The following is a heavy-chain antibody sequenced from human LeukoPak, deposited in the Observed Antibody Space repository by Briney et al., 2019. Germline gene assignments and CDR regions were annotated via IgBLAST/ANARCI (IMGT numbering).Heavy chain of an antibody. CDR1: GGSISSSNW. V-gene: IGHV4-4*02. CDR3: ARLLRVGYSYLFDY. Sequence: PSETLSLTCAVSGGSISSSNWWSWVRQPPGKGLEWIGEIYHSGSTNYNPSLKSRVTISVDTSKSQFSLKLSSVTAADTAVYYCARLLRVGYSYLFDYWGQGTLVTVSS. D-gene: IGHD5-18*01. J-gene: IGHJ4*02. CDR2: IYHSGST.